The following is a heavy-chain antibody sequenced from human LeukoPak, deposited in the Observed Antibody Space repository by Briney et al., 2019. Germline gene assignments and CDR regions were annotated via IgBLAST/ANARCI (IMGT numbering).Heavy chain of an antibody. V-gene: IGHV1-2*06. J-gene: IGHJ3*02. CDR3: ARPLIVGATTRAFDI. CDR2: INPDTGGT. Sequence: AASVKVSPKASVYXFTGYYMYWGPHAPGQGLKWMGRINPDTGGTHYAQNFQGRVTMTRDTSISTAYMELSRLRSNDTAVYYCARPLIVGATTRAFDIWGQGTMVTVSS. D-gene: IGHD1-26*01. CDR1: VYXFTGYY.